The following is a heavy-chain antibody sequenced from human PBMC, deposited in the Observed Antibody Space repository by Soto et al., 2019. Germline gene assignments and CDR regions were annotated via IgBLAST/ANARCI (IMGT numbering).Heavy chain of an antibody. CDR1: GFTFSDFY. J-gene: IGHJ4*02. Sequence: QVQLVESGGGLVKPGGSLRLSCAAYGFTFSDFYMSWIRQAPGKGLEWISYISSSGTTTYYTDSVKGRFTISRDNAKNSLYLQMNTLRDEDTAVYYCARIWGGGGYALIYWGQGTLVTVSS. CDR3: ARIWGGGGYALIY. D-gene: IGHD2-8*01. V-gene: IGHV3-11*01. CDR2: ISSSGTTT.